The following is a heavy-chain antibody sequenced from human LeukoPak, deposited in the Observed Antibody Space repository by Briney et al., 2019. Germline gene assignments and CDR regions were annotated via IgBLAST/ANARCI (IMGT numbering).Heavy chain of an antibody. Sequence: SVKVSCKASGGTFSSYAISWVRQAPGQGLEWMGGIIPIFGTANYAQKFQGRVTITADESTRTAYMELSSLRSEDTAVYYCARTDCSSTSCYEAGQGAFDIWGQGTMVTVSS. V-gene: IGHV1-69*01. D-gene: IGHD2-2*01. CDR3: ARTDCSSTSCYEAGQGAFDI. J-gene: IGHJ3*02. CDR2: IIPIFGTA. CDR1: GGTFSSYA.